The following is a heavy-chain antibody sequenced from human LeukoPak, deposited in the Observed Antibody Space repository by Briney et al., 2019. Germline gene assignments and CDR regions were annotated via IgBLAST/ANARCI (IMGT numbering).Heavy chain of an antibody. CDR1: GFTLGTYD. D-gene: IGHD4-17*01. J-gene: IGHJ4*02. Sequence: GGSLRLSCAASGFTLGTYDMYWVRQAPGKGLECVSSISRSGGSTYYADSVKGRFTISRDNSKNALYLQMSSLRADDTAVYYCSKKGQSEDYGKPGWGQGTLVTVSS. V-gene: IGHV3-23*01. CDR2: ISRSGGST. CDR3: SKKGQSEDYGKPG.